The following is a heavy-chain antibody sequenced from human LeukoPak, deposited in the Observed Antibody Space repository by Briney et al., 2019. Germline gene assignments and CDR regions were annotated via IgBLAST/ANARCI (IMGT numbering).Heavy chain of an antibody. CDR1: GVSISSGNSY. Sequence: SEMSLTCTVSGVSISSGNSYWGWIRQPPGKGLEWIGSIYYSGNTYYNASLKSQVSISIDTSKNQFSLRLTSVTAADTAVYYCARQTGSGLFILPGGQGTLVTVSS. CDR3: ARQTGSGLFILP. D-gene: IGHD3/OR15-3a*01. CDR2: IYYSGNT. V-gene: IGHV4-39*01. J-gene: IGHJ4*02.